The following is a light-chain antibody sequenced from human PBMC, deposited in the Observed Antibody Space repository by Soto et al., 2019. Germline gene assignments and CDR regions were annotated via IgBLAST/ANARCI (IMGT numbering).Light chain of an antibody. Sequence: SYELTQPPSVSVSPGQTASITCSGDKLGDKFASWYQQRPGQSPVLVIYQDTKRPSGIPERFSGSSSGNTATLTIRGTQAMDEADYYCQAWDSSIFYVFGPGTKVTVL. CDR3: QAWDSSIFYV. CDR1: KLGDKF. V-gene: IGLV3-1*01. J-gene: IGLJ1*01. CDR2: QDT.